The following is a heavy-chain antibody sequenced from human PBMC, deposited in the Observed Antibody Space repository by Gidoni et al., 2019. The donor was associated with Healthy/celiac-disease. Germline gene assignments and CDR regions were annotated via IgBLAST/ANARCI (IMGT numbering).Heavy chain of an antibody. V-gene: IGHV1-69*06. J-gene: IGHJ4*02. CDR1: GGTFSSYD. Sequence: QVQLVQSGAEVKKPGSSVTVSCKAAGGTFSSYDISWVRQAPGQGLEWMGGITPILRTANYAQKFQGRVTITADKSPSTAYMELSSLRSEDTAVYYWAQPSPGCSGGSCYWKFDYWGQGTLVTVSS. CDR2: ITPILRTA. CDR3: AQPSPGCSGGSCYWKFDY. D-gene: IGHD2-15*01.